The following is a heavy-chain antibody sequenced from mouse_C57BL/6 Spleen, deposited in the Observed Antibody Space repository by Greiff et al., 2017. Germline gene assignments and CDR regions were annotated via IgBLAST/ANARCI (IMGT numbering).Heavy chain of an antibody. CDR2: IDPSDSYT. J-gene: IGHJ1*03. Sequence: QVQLQQPGAELVKPGASVKLSCKASGYTFTSYWMQWVKQRPGQGLEWIGEIDPSDSYTNYNQQFKGKATLTVDTSSSTAYMQLSSLTSEDSAVYYCVLLLPLWNFDVWGTGTTVTVSS. V-gene: IGHV1-50*01. D-gene: IGHD1-1*01. CDR3: VLLLPLWNFDV. CDR1: GYTFTSYW.